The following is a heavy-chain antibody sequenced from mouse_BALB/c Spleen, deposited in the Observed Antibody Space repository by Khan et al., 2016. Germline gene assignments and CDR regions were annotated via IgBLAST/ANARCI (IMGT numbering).Heavy chain of an antibody. Sequence: MQLEESGPSLVKPSQTLSLTCSVTGDSITSGYWHWIRKFPGNKLEYMGYISYSGSTYYNPPLKSRISITRDTSKSQYYLQLNSVTTEDTATYYCAGYYGHFFDYWGQGTTLTVSS. V-gene: IGHV3-8*02. CDR3: AGYYGHFFDY. CDR2: ISYSGST. D-gene: IGHD1-1*02. CDR1: GDSITSGY. J-gene: IGHJ2*01.